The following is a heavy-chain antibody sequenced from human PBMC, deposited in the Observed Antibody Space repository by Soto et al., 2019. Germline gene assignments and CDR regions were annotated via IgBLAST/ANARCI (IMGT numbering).Heavy chain of an antibody. J-gene: IGHJ4*02. D-gene: IGHD3-22*01. CDR3: ARANYDSSGYYYSDTTYYFDY. V-gene: IGHV1-69*13. CDR1: GGTFSSYA. CDR2: IIPIFGTA. Sequence: SVKVSCKASGGTFSSYAISWVRQAPGQGLEWMGGIIPIFGTANYAQKFQGRVTITADESTSTAYMELSSLRSEDTAVYYCARANYDSSGYYYSDTTYYFDYWGQGTLVTVSS.